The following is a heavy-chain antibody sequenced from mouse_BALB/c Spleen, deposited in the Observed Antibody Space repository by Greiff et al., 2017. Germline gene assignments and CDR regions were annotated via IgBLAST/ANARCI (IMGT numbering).Heavy chain of an antibody. V-gene: IGHV5-9-3*01. J-gene: IGHJ2*01. CDR3: ARWDGNYYFDY. D-gene: IGHD2-1*01. Sequence: EVQRVESGGGLVKPGGSLKLSCAASGFTFSSYAMSWVRQTPEKRLEWVATISSGGSYTYYPDSVKGRFTISRDNAKNTLYLQMSSLRSEDTAMYYCARWDGNYYFDYWGQGTTLTVSS. CDR2: ISSGGSYT. CDR1: GFTFSSYA.